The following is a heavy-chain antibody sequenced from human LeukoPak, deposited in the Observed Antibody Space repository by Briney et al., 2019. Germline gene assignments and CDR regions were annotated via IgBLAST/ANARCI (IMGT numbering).Heavy chain of an antibody. J-gene: IGHJ4*02. Sequence: GSSVKVSCKASGYTFTDYYMHWVRQAPGQGLEWMGWINPNSDDPKYAQKFQGRVTMTRATSISTAYMELSSLRSDDTAIYYCARDGGHYYDASGYYSGFDYWGQGTLVTVSS. CDR1: GYTFTDYY. CDR3: ARDGGHYYDASGYYSGFDY. CDR2: INPNSDDP. D-gene: IGHD3-22*01. V-gene: IGHV1-2*02.